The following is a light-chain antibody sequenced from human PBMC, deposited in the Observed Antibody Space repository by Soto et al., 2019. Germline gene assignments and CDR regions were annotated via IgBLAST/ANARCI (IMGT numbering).Light chain of an antibody. CDR3: SSFTTSSTLV. CDR2: DVS. J-gene: IGLJ1*01. CDR1: SSDVGSFDS. Sequence: QSALTQPASVSGSPGQPITISCTGTSSDVGSFDSVAWYQHNPGKAPKLMIYDVSNRPSGVSSRFSGSKSSNTASLSISGLQTEDEANYYCSSFTTSSTLVFGTGTKVTVL. V-gene: IGLV2-14*01.